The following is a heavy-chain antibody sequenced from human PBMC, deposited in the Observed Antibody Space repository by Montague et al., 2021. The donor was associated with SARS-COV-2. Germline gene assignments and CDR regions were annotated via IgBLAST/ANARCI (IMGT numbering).Heavy chain of an antibody. D-gene: IGHD2-8*01. Sequence: SETLSLTCTVSGGSISSSSYYWGWIRQPPGKGLEWIGSIYYGGSTYYNPSLKSRVTISVDTSKNQFSLELSSVTAADTAVYYCATITLGYCTNGVCQPPDYWGQGTLVTVSS. CDR1: GGSISSSSYY. V-gene: IGHV4-39*01. J-gene: IGHJ4*02. CDR2: IYYGGST. CDR3: ATITLGYCTNGVCQPPDY.